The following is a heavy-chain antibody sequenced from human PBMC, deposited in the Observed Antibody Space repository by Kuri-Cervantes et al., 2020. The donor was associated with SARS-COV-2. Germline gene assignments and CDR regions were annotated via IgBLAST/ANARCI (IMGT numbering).Heavy chain of an antibody. V-gene: IGHV4-39*01. CDR2: IYYSGST. CDR1: GGSISSRNFY. Sequence: SETLSLTCSVSGGSISSRNFYWGWIRQPPGKGLEWIGNIYYSGSTYYSPSLKSRVTISMDTSKDQFSLKLSSVTAADTAVYYCARVLRTASFDFWGRGTLVTVSS. CDR3: ARVLRTASFDF. D-gene: IGHD3-16*01. J-gene: IGHJ4*02.